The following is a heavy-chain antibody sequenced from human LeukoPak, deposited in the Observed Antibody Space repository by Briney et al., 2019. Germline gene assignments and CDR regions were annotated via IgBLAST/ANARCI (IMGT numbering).Heavy chain of an antibody. V-gene: IGHV6-1*01. CDR1: GDIVSSNSVT. CDR3: ARSARWGHYGDYDGYFDY. CDR2: TYYRSTWYN. Sequence: TLSLTCAISGDIVSSNSVTWNWIRQSPSRGLEWLGRTYYRSTWYNDYAVSVKSRITINPDTSKNQFSLQLNSVTPEDTAVYYCARSARWGHYGDYDGYFDYWGQGTLVTVSS. D-gene: IGHD4-17*01. J-gene: IGHJ4*02.